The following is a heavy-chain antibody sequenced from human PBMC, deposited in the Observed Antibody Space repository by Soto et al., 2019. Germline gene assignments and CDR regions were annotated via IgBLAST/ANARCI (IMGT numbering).Heavy chain of an antibody. CDR2: IWYDRSNK. D-gene: IGHD6-19*01. J-gene: IGHJ6*02. V-gene: IGHV3-33*01. CDR1: GFNFSSYG. CDR3: ARDRAPYSSGRWCMDV. Sequence: QVQLVESGGGVVQPGRSLRLSCAASGFNFSSYGMHWVRQAPGNGLEWVAVIWYDRSNKYYAVAVKGRFTISRDNSKNTLYLQMNSLRAEDTAVYYCARDRAPYSSGRWCMDVWGQGTTVTVSS.